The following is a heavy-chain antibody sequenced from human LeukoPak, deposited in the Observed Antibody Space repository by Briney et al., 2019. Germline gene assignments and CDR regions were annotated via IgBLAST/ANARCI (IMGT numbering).Heavy chain of an antibody. Sequence: GGSLRLSCAASGFTFRTYEMNWVRQAPGKGLEWVSYISSSGNTIYYADSVKGRFTISRDNSKNTLYLQMNSLRAEDTAVYYCAKVVDKGDYWGQGTLVTVSS. D-gene: IGHD3/OR15-3a*01. CDR3: AKVVDKGDY. CDR1: GFTFRTYE. CDR2: ISSSGNTI. J-gene: IGHJ4*02. V-gene: IGHV3-48*03.